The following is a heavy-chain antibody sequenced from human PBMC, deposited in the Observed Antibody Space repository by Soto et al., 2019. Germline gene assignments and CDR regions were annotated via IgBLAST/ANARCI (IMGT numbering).Heavy chain of an antibody. CDR2: IYYSGST. D-gene: IGHD3-22*01. V-gene: IGHV4-31*03. CDR3: ARSDYDSSGYHFDY. CDR1: GGSISSGGYY. Sequence: LSLTCTVSGGSISSGGYYWSWIRQHPGKGLEWIGYIYYSGSTYYNPSLKSRVTISVDTSKNQFSLKLSSVTAADTAVYYCARSDYDSSGYHFDYRGQGTLVTVSS. J-gene: IGHJ4*02.